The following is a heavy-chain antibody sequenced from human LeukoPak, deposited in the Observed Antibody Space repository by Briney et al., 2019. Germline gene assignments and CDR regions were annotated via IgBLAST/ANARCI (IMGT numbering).Heavy chain of an antibody. CDR1: GGSVSSGSYY. V-gene: IGHV4-61*01. CDR3: ARDPQYSSSSDAFDI. D-gene: IGHD6-13*01. Sequence: PSETLSLTCIVSGGSVSSGSYYWSWIQQPPGKALEWIGYIYHSGSTNYNPSLMSRVTISVDTSKNQFSLKLSSVTAADTAVYFCARDPQYSSSSDAFDIWGQGTMVTVSS. CDR2: IYHSGST. J-gene: IGHJ3*02.